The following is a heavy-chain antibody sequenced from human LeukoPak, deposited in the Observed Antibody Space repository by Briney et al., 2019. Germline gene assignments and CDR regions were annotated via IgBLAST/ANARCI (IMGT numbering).Heavy chain of an antibody. V-gene: IGHV4-4*07. CDR2: IYSSGSP. CDR1: GGSISTYY. Sequence: SETLSPTCTVAGGSISTYYWRWIRQPAGKGLEWIGRIYSSGSPNYNPSLKSRVTMSVDTSKHQFSLKLSSVTAADTAVYYCARAASDYDILTGYSHTRFEYWGQGTLVTVSS. J-gene: IGHJ4*02. D-gene: IGHD3-9*01. CDR3: ARAASDYDILTGYSHTRFEY.